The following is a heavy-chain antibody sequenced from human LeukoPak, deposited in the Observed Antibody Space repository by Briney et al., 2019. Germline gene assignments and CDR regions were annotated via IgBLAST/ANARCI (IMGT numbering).Heavy chain of an antibody. Sequence: GGSLRLSRAPAGFTFSSYSMNWVRQAPGKGLEWVSSISSSSSYIYYTDSVTGRFTISRDNAKNSLYLQMNSLRAEDTAVYYCARRSSSYGTPPYDYWGPGTLVTVS. CDR3: ARRSSSYGTPPYDY. CDR2: ISSSSSYI. J-gene: IGHJ4*02. D-gene: IGHD5-18*01. CDR1: GFTFSSYS. V-gene: IGHV3-21*01.